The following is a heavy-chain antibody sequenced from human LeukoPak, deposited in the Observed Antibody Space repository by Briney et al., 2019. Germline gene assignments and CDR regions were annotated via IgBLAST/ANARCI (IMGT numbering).Heavy chain of an antibody. D-gene: IGHD1-1*01. J-gene: IGHJ6*03. Sequence: SETLSLTCTVSGCSISSYYWSWIGQPPGKGLEWIGYIYYSGSTNYKPSLKSRVTISVDTSKNQFSLKLSSVTAADTAVYYCASVPQERYYYYYMDVWGKGTTVTVSS. V-gene: IGHV4-59*01. CDR2: IYYSGST. CDR1: GCSISSYY. CDR3: ASVPQERYYYYYMDV.